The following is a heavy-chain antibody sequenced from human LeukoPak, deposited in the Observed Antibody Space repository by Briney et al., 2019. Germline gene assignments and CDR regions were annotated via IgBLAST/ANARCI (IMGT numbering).Heavy chain of an antibody. CDR2: IYYSGST. Sequence: SETLSLTCTVSGGSISSSGYYWGWIRQPPGKGLEWIGTIYYSGSTYYNPSLKSRVTISVDTSKNQFSLKLSSVTAADTAVYYCAREMATINYYFDYWGQGTLVTVSS. CDR3: AREMATINYYFDY. D-gene: IGHD5-24*01. J-gene: IGHJ4*02. CDR1: GGSISSSGYY. V-gene: IGHV4-39*07.